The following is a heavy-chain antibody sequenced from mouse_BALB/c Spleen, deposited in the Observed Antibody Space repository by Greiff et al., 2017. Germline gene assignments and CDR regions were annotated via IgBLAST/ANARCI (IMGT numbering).Heavy chain of an antibody. CDR1: GFTFSDYG. Sequence: EVKLMESGGGLVQPGGSRKLSCAASGFTFSDYGMAWVRQAPGKGPEWVAFISNLAYSIYYADTVTGRFTISRENAKNTLYLEMSSLRSEDTAMYYCAREWFTTATACFAYWGQGTLVTVSA. D-gene: IGHD1-2*01. CDR2: ISNLAYSI. V-gene: IGHV5-15*02. J-gene: IGHJ3*01. CDR3: AREWFTTATACFAY.